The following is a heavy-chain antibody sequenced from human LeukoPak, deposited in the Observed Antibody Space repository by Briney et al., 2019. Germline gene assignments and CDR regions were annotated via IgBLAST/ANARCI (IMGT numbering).Heavy chain of an antibody. CDR1: GFTFSHYA. V-gene: IGHV3-30-3*01. Sequence: GGSLRLSCAASGFTFSHYAMHWVRQAPGKGLEWVAVISYDGNNKFYADSVKGRFTISRDNSKNTLYLQMNSLRADDTAVYYCARVRISGPREPLDYWGQGNLVTVSS. D-gene: IGHD1-26*01. J-gene: IGHJ4*02. CDR3: ARVRISGPREPLDY. CDR2: ISYDGNNK.